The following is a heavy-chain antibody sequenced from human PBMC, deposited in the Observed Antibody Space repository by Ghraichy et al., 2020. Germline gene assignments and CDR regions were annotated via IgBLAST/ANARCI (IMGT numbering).Heavy chain of an antibody. D-gene: IGHD3-22*01. CDR2: IHYSGNT. Sequence: SETLSLTCTVSGGSINSKNYYWGWIRQPPGKGLEWMGSIHYSGNTSYNPSLESRVIISIDTSKNQFSLKLKSVTAADTAAYYCAKRGDHYVSSAHWHYYGMDVWGQGTTVTVSS. V-gene: IGHV4-39*01. CDR1: GGSINSKNYY. CDR3: AKRGDHYVSSAHWHYYGMDV. J-gene: IGHJ6*02.